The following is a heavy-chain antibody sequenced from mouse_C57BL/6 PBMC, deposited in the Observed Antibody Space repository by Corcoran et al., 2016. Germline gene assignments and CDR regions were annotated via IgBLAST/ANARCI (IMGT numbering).Heavy chain of an antibody. CDR3: ARNYDYAYAMDD. Sequence: QIQLVQSGPELKKPGETVKISCKASGYTFTTYGMSWVKQAPGKGLKWVGWINTYSGVPTYADDFKGRFAFSLETSASTAYFQINNRKNEDKATYFCARNYDYAYAMDDWGQGTSVTVSS. CDR1: GYTFTTYG. D-gene: IGHD2-4*01. CDR2: INTYSGVP. V-gene: IGHV9-3*01. J-gene: IGHJ4*01.